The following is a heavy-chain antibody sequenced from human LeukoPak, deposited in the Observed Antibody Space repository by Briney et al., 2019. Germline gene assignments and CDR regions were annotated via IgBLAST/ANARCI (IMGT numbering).Heavy chain of an antibody. CDR1: GFTFSSYW. CDR3: AKDLGKGGYSHYYFDY. CDR2: IKQDGSEK. Sequence: GGSLRLSCAASGFTFSSYWMSWVRQAPGKGLEWVANIKQDGSEKYYVDSVKGRFTISRDNAKNSLYLQMNSLRAEDTALYYCAKDLGKGGYSHYYFDYWGQGTLVTVSS. V-gene: IGHV3-7*03. D-gene: IGHD3-22*01. J-gene: IGHJ4*02.